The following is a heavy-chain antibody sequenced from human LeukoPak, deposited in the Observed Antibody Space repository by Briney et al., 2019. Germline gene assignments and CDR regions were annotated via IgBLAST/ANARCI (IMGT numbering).Heavy chain of an antibody. CDR2: IIPIFGTA. D-gene: IGHD2-15*01. CDR1: GGTFSSYA. Sequence: SVKVSCKASGGTFSSYAISWVRQAPGQGLDWMGRIIPIFGTANYAQKFQGRVTITTDESTSTAYMELSSLRSEDTAVYYCARGGYCSGGSCSPYYFDYWGQGTLVTVSS. CDR3: ARGGYCSGGSCSPYYFDY. J-gene: IGHJ4*02. V-gene: IGHV1-69*05.